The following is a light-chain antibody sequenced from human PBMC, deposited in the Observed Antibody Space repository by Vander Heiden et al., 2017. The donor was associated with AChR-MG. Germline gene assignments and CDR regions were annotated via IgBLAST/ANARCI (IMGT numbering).Light chain of an antibody. J-gene: IGKJ1*01. CDR3: QQYGSSPWT. CDR2: GAS. V-gene: IGKV3-20*01. CDR1: QSVSSSY. Sequence: ELVLTPSPCLLSLSPGERATLYCRASQSVSSSYLAWYQQKPGQAPRLLIYGASSRATGIPDRFSGSGSGTDFTLTISRLEPEDFAVYYCQQYGSSPWTFGQGTKVEIK.